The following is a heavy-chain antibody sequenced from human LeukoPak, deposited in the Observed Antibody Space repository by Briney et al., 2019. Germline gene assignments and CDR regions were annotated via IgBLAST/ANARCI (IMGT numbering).Heavy chain of an antibody. CDR3: AKDRNTMVRGGYFDY. CDR1: GFTVSSFG. J-gene: IGHJ4*02. CDR2: ISGGAYST. Sequence: GGSLRLSCAASGFTVSSFGMSWVRQAPGKGREWVSAISGGAYSTYYADSVKGRFTISRDNSKNTLYLQMNSLRAEDTAVYYCAKDRNTMVRGGYFDYWGQGTLVTVSS. D-gene: IGHD3-10*01. V-gene: IGHV3-23*01.